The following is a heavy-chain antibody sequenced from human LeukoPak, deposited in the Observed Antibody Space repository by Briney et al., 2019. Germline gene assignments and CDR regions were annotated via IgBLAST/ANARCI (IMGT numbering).Heavy chain of an antibody. V-gene: IGHV3-21*01. CDR2: ISSSSSYI. D-gene: IGHD5-18*01. CDR3: ARVADMVTMGYFDY. Sequence: PGGSLRLSCAASGFTFSSYSMNWVRQAPGKGLEWVSSISSSSSYIYYADSVKGRFTISRDNAKNSLYLQMNSLRAEDTAVYYCARVADMVTMGYFDYWGQGTLVTVSS. CDR1: GFTFSSYS. J-gene: IGHJ4*02.